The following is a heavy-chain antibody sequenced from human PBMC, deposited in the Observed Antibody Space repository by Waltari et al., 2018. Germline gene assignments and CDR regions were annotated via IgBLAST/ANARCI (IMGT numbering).Heavy chain of an antibody. CDR2: INHSGST. CDR1: GGSFSCYY. J-gene: IGHJ5*02. D-gene: IGHD2-2*01. CDR3: ARLRARYCSSTSCLP. Sequence: QVQLQQWGAGLLKPSETLSLTCAVYGGSFSCYYWSWIRQPPGKGLEWIGEINHSGSTNYNPSLKSRVTISVDTSKNQFSLKLSSVTAADTAVYYCARLRARYCSSTSCLPWGQGTLVTVSS. V-gene: IGHV4-34*01.